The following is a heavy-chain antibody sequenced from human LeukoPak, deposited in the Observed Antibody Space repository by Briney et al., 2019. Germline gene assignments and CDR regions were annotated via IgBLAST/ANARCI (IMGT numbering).Heavy chain of an antibody. CDR3: ASRALGYCNGSSCLNWFDP. CDR1: GGSISSHY. V-gene: IGHV4-4*07. J-gene: IGHJ5*02. D-gene: IGHD2-15*01. Sequence: SETLSLTCSVSGGSISSHYWSWIRQPAGKGLEWIGHIYTSRSTNYNPSLNSRVTMSVDTSKKQFSLTLTSVTAADTAVYYCASRALGYCNGSSCLNWFDPWGQGTLVTVSS. CDR2: IYTSRST.